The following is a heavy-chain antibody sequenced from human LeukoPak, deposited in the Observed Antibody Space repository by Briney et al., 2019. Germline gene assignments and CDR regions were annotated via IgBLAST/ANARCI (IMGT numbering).Heavy chain of an antibody. V-gene: IGHV3-66*01. CDR2: IYSGGST. D-gene: IGHD3-3*01. CDR1: GFTVSSNY. CDR3: AKDFHQGGTYYDFWSGPGGFDY. J-gene: IGHJ4*02. Sequence: GGSLRLSCAASGFTVSSNYMSWVRQAPGKGLEWVSVIYSGGSTYYADSVKGRFTISRDNSKNTLYLQMNSLRAEDTAVYYCAKDFHQGGTYYDFWSGPGGFDYWGQGTLVTVSS.